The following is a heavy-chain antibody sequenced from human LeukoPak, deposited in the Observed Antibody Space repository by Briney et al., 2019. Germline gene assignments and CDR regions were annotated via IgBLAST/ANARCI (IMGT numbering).Heavy chain of an antibody. CDR3: AKQYYDSSGSDY. Sequence: WGVLRLSCAASGFTFSSYGMHWVRQAPGKGLEWVAVIWYDGSNKYYADSVKGRFTISRDNSKNTLYLQMNSLRAEDTAVYYCAKQYYDSSGSDYWGQGTLVTVSS. CDR2: IWYDGSNK. CDR1: GFTFSSYG. J-gene: IGHJ4*02. V-gene: IGHV3-33*06. D-gene: IGHD3-22*01.